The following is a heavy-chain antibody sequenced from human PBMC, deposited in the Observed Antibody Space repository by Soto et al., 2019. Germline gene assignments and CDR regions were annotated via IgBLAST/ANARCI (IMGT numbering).Heavy chain of an antibody. Sequence: PGGSLRLSCAASGFTFSSYAMHWVRQAPGKGLEWVAVISYDGSNKYYADSVKGRFTISRDNSKNTLYLQMNSLRAEDTAVYYCARVPFPHFGVVIGTLDYWGQGTLVTVSS. CDR1: GFTFSSYA. J-gene: IGHJ4*02. D-gene: IGHD3-3*01. CDR3: ARVPFPHFGVVIGTLDY. CDR2: ISYDGSNK. V-gene: IGHV3-30-3*01.